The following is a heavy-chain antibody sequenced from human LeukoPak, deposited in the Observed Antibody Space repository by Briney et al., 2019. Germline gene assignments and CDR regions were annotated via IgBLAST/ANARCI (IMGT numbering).Heavy chain of an antibody. Sequence: SVKVSCKASGGTFSSYAISWVRQAPGQGLEWMGGIIPIFGTANYAQKFQGRVTITADESTSTAYMELSSLRSEDTAVYYCARGWWELPPRGYYYMDVWGKGTTVTISS. CDR3: ARGWWELPPRGYYYMDV. CDR2: IIPIFGTA. J-gene: IGHJ6*03. CDR1: GGTFSSYA. D-gene: IGHD1-26*01. V-gene: IGHV1-69*13.